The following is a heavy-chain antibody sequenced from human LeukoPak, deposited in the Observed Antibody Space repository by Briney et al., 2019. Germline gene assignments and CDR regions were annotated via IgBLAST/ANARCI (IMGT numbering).Heavy chain of an antibody. J-gene: IGHJ5*02. CDR3: ARVIQYWLDP. CDR1: GGTFSSYA. CDR2: MNPNSGNT. Sequence: GASVKVSCKASGGTFSSYAISWVRQAPGQGLEWMGWMNPNSGNTGYAQKFQGRVTITRNTSISTAYMELSSLRSEDTAVYYCARVIQYWLDPWGQGTLVTVSS. V-gene: IGHV1-8*03. D-gene: IGHD5-24*01.